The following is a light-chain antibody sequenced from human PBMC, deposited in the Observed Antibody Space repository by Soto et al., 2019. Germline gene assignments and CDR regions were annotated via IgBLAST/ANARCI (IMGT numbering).Light chain of an antibody. Sequence: VMTQSPDSLAVSLGERATINCKSSQSVLYNSDNKNYLAWYQQKAGQPPKLLIYWASTRDSGVPDRFSGSGSGADFTLTISNLQAEDVAVYYCQQYYTTLSFGGGTKVEIK. CDR1: QSVLYNSDNKNY. J-gene: IGKJ4*01. CDR3: QQYYTTLS. CDR2: WAS. V-gene: IGKV4-1*01.